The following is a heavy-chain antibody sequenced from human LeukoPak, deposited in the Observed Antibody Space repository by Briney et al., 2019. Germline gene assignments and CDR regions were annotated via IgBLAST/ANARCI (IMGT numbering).Heavy chain of an antibody. CDR1: GFTFSSYA. J-gene: IGHJ4*02. CDR3: GKRWERAGRYVFDY. Sequence: GGSLRLSCAASGFTFSSYAMSWVRQAPGKGLEWVSAISGSGGSTYYADSVKGRFTISRDNANNTLYLQMTNRRAEDTSVYYDGKRWERAGRYVFDYWGQGTLVTVST. CDR2: ISGSGGST. V-gene: IGHV3-23*01. D-gene: IGHD1-1*01.